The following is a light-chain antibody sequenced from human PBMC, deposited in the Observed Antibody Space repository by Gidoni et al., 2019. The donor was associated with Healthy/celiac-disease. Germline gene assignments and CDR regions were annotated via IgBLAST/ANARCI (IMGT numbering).Light chain of an antibody. V-gene: IGKV1-39*01. CDR2: AAS. J-gene: IGKJ4*01. CDR1: QSTSSY. CDR3: QQSYSTPQT. Sequence: DMQMTQSPSSLSASVGDRVTITCRASQSTSSYLNWYQQKPGKAPKLLIYAASSLQSGVPSRFSGSGSGTDFTLTISSLQPEDFATYYCQQSYSTPQTFXGXTKVEIK.